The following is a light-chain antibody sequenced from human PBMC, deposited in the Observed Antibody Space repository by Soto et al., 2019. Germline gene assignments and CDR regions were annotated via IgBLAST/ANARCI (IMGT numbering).Light chain of an antibody. J-gene: IGKJ5*01. CDR3: QQYNNWPPVT. CDR2: AAS. V-gene: IGKV3-15*01. CDR1: QSVSNN. Sequence: EIVMTQSPVTLSVSPGERVTLSCRASQSVSNNLAWYQQKSGQAPRLLIYAASTRVTGIPARFSGSGSGTEFTLTISSLQSEDCAIYYCQQYNNWPPVTFGQGTRLDIK.